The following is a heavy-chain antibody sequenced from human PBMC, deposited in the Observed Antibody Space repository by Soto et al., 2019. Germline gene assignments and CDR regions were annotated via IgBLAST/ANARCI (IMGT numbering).Heavy chain of an antibody. J-gene: IGHJ6*02. CDR3: VRQGIGNLHGLVDV. V-gene: IGHV4-59*08. D-gene: IGHD1-1*01. CDR1: SGPSSSHN. Sequence: QVQLQQSGPGLVKPSETLSLTCTVSSGPSSSHNWGWIRQSPGRGLEWIGYVYNTGGTSYNPSLKSRVTISADTSANHISLTLSSVTAADTAIYYCVRQGIGNLHGLVDVWGQGTMVSVSS. CDR2: VYNTGGT.